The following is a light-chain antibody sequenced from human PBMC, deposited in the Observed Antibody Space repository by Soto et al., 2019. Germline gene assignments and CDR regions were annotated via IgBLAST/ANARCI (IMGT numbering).Light chain of an antibody. V-gene: IGLV2-14*03. CDR1: GSDVGGYNY. J-gene: IGLJ1*01. Sequence: QSALTQPASVSGSPGQSITISCTGTGSDVGGYNYVSWYQQLPGKAPKLMIYDVSNRPSGVSNRFSGSKSGNTASLTISGLQAEDEADYYCTSYTRSSTYVFGTGTKVTVL. CDR2: DVS. CDR3: TSYTRSSTYV.